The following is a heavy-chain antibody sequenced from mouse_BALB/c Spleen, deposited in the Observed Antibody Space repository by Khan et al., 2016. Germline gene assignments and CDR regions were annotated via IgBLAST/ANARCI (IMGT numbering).Heavy chain of an antibody. V-gene: IGHV1-9*01. D-gene: IGHD2-10*01. J-gene: IGHJ4*01. CDR2: ILSGSDTN. CDR1: GYTFSNYW. CDR3: ARAPYYGNYDYVMDY. Sequence: QVQLKESGAELMKPGASVKISCKATGYTFSNYWIEWVKQRPGHGLEWIGEILSGSDTNNYNEKFKGKATFTADTSSNTAYMQLSSLTSEDSAVYYWARAPYYGNYDYVMDYWGQGTSVTVSS.